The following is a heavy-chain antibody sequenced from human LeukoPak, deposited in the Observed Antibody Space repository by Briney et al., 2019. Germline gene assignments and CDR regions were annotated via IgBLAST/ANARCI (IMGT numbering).Heavy chain of an antibody. Sequence: GASVKVSCKASGYSFSIYYIHWVRQAPGQGLEYMGVINPTDGSTRFAKKFQGRVTMTSDTPTSTVYMELSSLGSEDTAVYYCARDYDSSARFHWFDPWGQGTLVTVSS. CDR2: INPTDGST. J-gene: IGHJ5*02. D-gene: IGHD3-22*01. CDR3: ARDYDSSARFHWFDP. CDR1: GYSFSIYY. V-gene: IGHV1-46*01.